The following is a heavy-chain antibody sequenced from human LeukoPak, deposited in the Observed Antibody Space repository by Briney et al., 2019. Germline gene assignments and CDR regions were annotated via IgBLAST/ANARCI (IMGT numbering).Heavy chain of an antibody. CDR2: IVGSGSNT. Sequence: GGSLRLSCAASGFTFNNYGMSWVRQAPGKELEWVSGIVGSGSNTYYADSVKGRFTISRDNSKNTLYLQINSPRAEDTAIYYCAKSVAAAGGYFDCWGQGTLVTVSS. V-gene: IGHV3-23*01. J-gene: IGHJ4*02. D-gene: IGHD6-13*01. CDR3: AKSVAAAGGYFDC. CDR1: GFTFNNYG.